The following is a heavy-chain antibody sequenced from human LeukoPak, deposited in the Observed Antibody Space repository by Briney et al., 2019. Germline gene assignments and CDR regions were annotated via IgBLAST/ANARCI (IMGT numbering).Heavy chain of an antibody. CDR1: GYTFTSYG. CDR3: ARSHYSSSWYPTTDDAFDI. D-gene: IGHD6-13*01. J-gene: IGHJ3*02. Sequence: GASAKVSCKASGYTFTSYGISWVRQAPGQGLEWMGWISAYNGNTNYAQKLQGRVTMTTDTSTSTAYMELRSLRSDDTAVYYCARSHYSSSWYPTTDDAFDIWGQGTMVTVSS. V-gene: IGHV1-18*01. CDR2: ISAYNGNT.